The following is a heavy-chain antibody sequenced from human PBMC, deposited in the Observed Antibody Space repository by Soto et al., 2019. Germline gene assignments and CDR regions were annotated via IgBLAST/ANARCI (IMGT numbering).Heavy chain of an antibody. V-gene: IGHV4-30-2*01. CDR1: GDSISSGGYS. CDR2: IYHSGGT. D-gene: IGHD3-22*01. CDR3: ARDSRSGYYLEY. J-gene: IGHJ4*02. Sequence: QLQLQESGSGLVKPSQTLSLTCDVSGDSISSGGYSWNWIRQPPGKVLEWIGYIYHSGGTDYNPSLKSRVTITVDSSNNKFSLKLTSVTAADTAVYYCARDSRSGYYLEYWGQGTLVTVSS.